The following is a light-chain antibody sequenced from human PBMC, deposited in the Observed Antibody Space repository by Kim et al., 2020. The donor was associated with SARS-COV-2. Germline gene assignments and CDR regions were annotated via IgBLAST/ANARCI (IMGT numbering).Light chain of an antibody. J-gene: IGLJ7*01. CDR3: QAWDSSTGV. CDR1: KLGYKY. CDR2: QDS. V-gene: IGLV3-1*01. Sequence: SLSPEQTASITCSGDKLGYKYACWYQQKPGQSPVLVIYQDSKRPSGIPERFSGSNSGNTATLTISGTQAMDEADYYCQAWDSSTGVFGGGTQLTVL.